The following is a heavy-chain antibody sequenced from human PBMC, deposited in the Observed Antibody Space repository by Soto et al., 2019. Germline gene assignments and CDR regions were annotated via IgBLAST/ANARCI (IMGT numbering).Heavy chain of an antibody. Sequence: SVKVSCKASGGTFSTFGISWVRQAPGQGLEWMGGIIPFFGTARYSQKFVDRITITADESTNTVYMDLRSLTSEDTAIYYCAKSAPMDAGDKYYYDFWGQGALVTVSS. CDR3: AKSAPMDAGDKYYYDF. D-gene: IGHD4-17*01. CDR2: IIPFFGTA. V-gene: IGHV1-69*13. CDR1: GGTFSTFG. J-gene: IGHJ4*02.